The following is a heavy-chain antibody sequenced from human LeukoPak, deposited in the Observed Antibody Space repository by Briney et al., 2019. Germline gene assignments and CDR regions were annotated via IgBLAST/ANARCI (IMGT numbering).Heavy chain of an antibody. D-gene: IGHD6-19*01. CDR3: AKLIGIAVAGTSEYYFDY. V-gene: IGHV3-23*01. Sequence: GGSLRLSCAASGFTFSTYAMSWVRQAPGKGLEWVSAISGSGSSTYYADSVKGRFTISRDNSKNTLYLQMNSLRAEDTAVYYCAKLIGIAVAGTSEYYFDYWGQGTLVTVSS. CDR2: ISGSGSST. CDR1: GFTFSTYA. J-gene: IGHJ4*02.